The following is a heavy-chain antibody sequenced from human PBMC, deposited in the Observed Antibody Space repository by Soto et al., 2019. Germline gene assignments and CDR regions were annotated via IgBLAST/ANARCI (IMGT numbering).Heavy chain of an antibody. CDR2: IIPHFGTA. CDR1: GGTFDAYT. Sequence: QVKLVQSGAEVRKPGSSVRVSCNASGGTFDAYTITWVRQAPGQGLEWMGGIIPHFGTADYAQKFQCRVTINADESTTTAHMELSSLRSEDTAVYFCARLGTKAMDVWGQGTTVTISS. J-gene: IGHJ6*02. V-gene: IGHV1-69*01. D-gene: IGHD2-2*01. CDR3: ARLGTKAMDV.